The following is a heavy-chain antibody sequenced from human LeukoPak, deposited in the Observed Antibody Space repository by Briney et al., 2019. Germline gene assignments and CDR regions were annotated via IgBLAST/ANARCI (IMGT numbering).Heavy chain of an antibody. CDR3: AKVSSSTRTRAFDP. D-gene: IGHD6-13*01. V-gene: IGHV1-24*01. J-gene: IGHJ5*02. CDR1: GYTLTELS. CDR2: FDPEDGET. Sequence: ASVKVSCKVSGYTLTELSMHWVRQAPGKGLERMGGFDPEDGETIYAQKFQGRVTMTEDTSTDTAYMELSSLRSEDTAVYYCAKVSSSTRTRAFDPWGQGTLVTVSS.